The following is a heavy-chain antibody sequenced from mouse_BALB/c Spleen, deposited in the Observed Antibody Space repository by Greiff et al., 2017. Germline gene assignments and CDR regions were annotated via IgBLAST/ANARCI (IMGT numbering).Heavy chain of an antibody. CDR1: GFTFSSYY. Sequence: EVQGVESGGGLVKLGGSLKLSCAASGFTFSSYYMSWVRQTPEKRLELVAAINSNGGSTYYPDTVKGRFTISRDNAKNTLYLQMSSLKSEDTALYYCARHIYYDYDDDYAMDYWGQGTSVTVSS. CDR2: INSNGGST. CDR3: ARHIYYDYDDDYAMDY. V-gene: IGHV5-6-2*01. J-gene: IGHJ4*01. D-gene: IGHD2-4*01.